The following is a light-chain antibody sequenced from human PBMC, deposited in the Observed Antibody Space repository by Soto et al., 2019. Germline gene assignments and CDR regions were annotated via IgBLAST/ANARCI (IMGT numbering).Light chain of an antibody. CDR2: DAS. CDR3: QQYDNPLGYT. J-gene: IGKJ2*01. CDR1: QDINNY. Sequence: DLQMTQSPSSLSASVGDRVTFTCQASQDINNYLNWYQQKPGKAPKLLIYDASNLETGVPSRFSGSGSGTDFTFTISSLQPEDIATYYCQQYDNPLGYTFGQGTKLEIK. V-gene: IGKV1-33*01.